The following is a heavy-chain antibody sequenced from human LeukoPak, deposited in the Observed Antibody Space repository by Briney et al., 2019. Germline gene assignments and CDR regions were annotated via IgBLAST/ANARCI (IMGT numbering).Heavy chain of an antibody. Sequence: GGSLRLSCAASGFTFSSYWMSWVRQAPGKGLEWVANIKQDGSEKYYVDSVKGRFTISRDNAKNSLYLQMNSLRAEDTAVYYCARSGQRWLQFYYFDYWGQGTLVTASS. D-gene: IGHD5-24*01. CDR3: ARSGQRWLQFYYFDY. CDR2: IKQDGSEK. CDR1: GFTFSSYW. J-gene: IGHJ4*02. V-gene: IGHV3-7*01.